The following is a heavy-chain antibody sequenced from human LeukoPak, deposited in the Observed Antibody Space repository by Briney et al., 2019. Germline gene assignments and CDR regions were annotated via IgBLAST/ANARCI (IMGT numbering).Heavy chain of an antibody. V-gene: IGHV3-30*18. CDR3: ANTYYAFWSGSF. D-gene: IGHD3-3*01. Sequence: PGGSLRLSCAASGFTFSSYSMNWVRQAPGKGLEWVTVISYDESKKYYADSVKGRFTISRDNSKNTVYLQMNSLRAEDTAVYYCANTYYAFWSGSFWGQGTLVTVSS. CDR1: GFTFSSYS. J-gene: IGHJ4*02. CDR2: ISYDESKK.